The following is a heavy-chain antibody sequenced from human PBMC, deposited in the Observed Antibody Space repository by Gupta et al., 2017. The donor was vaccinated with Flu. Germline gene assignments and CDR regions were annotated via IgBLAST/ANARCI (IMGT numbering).Heavy chain of an antibody. V-gene: IGHV3-74*01. J-gene: IGHJ4*02. CDR2: VNNDGSGT. CDR3: ARDLLGRHFDY. D-gene: IGHD3-16*01. Sequence: WVRQVPGKGLVWVSRVNNDGSGTQYADSVKGRFTISRDNARNTLYLQMNSLRAEDTAVYYCARDLLGRHFDYWGQGTLVTVSS.